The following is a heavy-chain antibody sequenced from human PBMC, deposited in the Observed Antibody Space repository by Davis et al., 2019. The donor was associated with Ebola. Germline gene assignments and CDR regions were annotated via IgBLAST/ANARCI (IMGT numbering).Heavy chain of an antibody. V-gene: IGHV3-30*04. Sequence: PGGSLRLSCAASGFTFSSYAMHWVRQAPGKGLEWVAVISYDGSNKYYADSVKGRFTISRDNSKNTLYLQMNSLRAEDTAVYYCASGTFNYASWNWGQGTLVTVSS. D-gene: IGHD4-11*01. CDR3: ASGTFNYASWN. J-gene: IGHJ4*02. CDR2: ISYDGSNK. CDR1: GFTFSSYA.